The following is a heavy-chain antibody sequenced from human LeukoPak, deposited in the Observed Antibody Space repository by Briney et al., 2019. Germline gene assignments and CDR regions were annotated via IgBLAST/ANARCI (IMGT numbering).Heavy chain of an antibody. D-gene: IGHD2-15*01. CDR2: IKQDGSEK. CDR1: GFTFSSYW. V-gene: IGHV3-7*03. Sequence: PGGSLRLSCAASGFTFSSYWMSWVRQAPGKGLEWVANIKQDGSEKYYVDSVKGRFTISRDNAKNSLYLQMNSLRAEDTAVYYSAKDGASIVVVVAAVGPNFDYWGQGTLVTVSS. J-gene: IGHJ4*02. CDR3: AKDGASIVVVVAAVGPNFDY.